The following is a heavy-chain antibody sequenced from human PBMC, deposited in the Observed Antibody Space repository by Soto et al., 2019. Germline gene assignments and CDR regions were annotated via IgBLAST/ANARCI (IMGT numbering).Heavy chain of an antibody. CDR2: ITSDTKTI. J-gene: IGHJ4*02. V-gene: IGHV3-48*02. Sequence: EVQLVESGGDLVQRGGSLRLSCVASGFTFSVYSMNWVRQAPGKGLEWFSYITSDTKTIKYADSVKGRFTISIDNAKNAVDLQMNSLRDEDKAVYYCERSVEGHFDYCGQGTVVTVSS. CDR3: ERSVEGHFDY. CDR1: GFTFSVYS.